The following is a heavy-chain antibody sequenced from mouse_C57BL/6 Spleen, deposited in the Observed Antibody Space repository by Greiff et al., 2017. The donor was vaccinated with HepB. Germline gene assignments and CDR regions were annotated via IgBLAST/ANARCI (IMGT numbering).Heavy chain of an antibody. V-gene: IGHV5-15*01. CDR3: ARRGSSYDFDY. CDR1: GFTFSDYG. J-gene: IGHJ2*01. D-gene: IGHD1-1*01. Sequence: EVKVVESGGGLVQPGGSLKLSCAASGFTFSDYGMAWVRQAPRKGPEWVAFISNLAYSIYYADTVTGRFTISRENAKNTLYLEMSSLRSEDTAMYYCARRGSSYDFDYWGQGTTLTVSS. CDR2: ISNLAYSI.